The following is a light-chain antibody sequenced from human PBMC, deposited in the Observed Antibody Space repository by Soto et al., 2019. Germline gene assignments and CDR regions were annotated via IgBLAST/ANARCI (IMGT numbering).Light chain of an antibody. CDR1: QSVSIN. Sequence: EVVMTQSPATLSVSPGERATLSCRASQSVSINLAWYQQKPCQAPRLLIFGASTRATGIPARFSGSGSGTAFTLTISSLQSEDFAVYYCHQYNNWPPWTFGQGTKVEIK. V-gene: IGKV3-15*01. CDR2: GAS. J-gene: IGKJ1*01. CDR3: HQYNNWPPWT.